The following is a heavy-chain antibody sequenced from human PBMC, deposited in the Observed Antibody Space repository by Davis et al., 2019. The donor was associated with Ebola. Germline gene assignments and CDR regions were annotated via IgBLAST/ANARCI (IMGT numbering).Heavy chain of an antibody. J-gene: IGHJ4*02. CDR1: GYCFTTYR. CDR2: IYPGDSDT. V-gene: IGHV5-51*01. Sequence: GESLKISCTASGYCFTTYRIGEVRQLPGKGLECMGIIYPGDSDTSSTPAILRQVPISSDKSSITAYLQWSSLKASDTAMYYCARGGSGWSLDYWGQGTLVTVSS. D-gene: IGHD6-19*01. CDR3: ARGGSGWSLDY.